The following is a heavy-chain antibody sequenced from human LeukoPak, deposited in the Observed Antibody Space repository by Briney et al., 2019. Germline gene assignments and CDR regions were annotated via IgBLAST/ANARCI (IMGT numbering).Heavy chain of an antibody. CDR1: GCTFTSYG. CDR2: ISAYNGNT. V-gene: IGHV1-18*01. Sequence: GASVKVSCKASGCTFTSYGISWVRQAPGQGLEWMGWISAYNGNTNYAQKLQGRVTMTTDTSTSTAYMELRSLRSGDTAVYYCARVSGDSYYYYMDVWGKGTTVTVSS. CDR3: ARVSGDSYYYYMDV. J-gene: IGHJ6*03. D-gene: IGHD3-10*01.